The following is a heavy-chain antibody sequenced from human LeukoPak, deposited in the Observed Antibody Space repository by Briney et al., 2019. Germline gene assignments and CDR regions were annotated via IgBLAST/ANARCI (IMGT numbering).Heavy chain of an antibody. CDR3: GRGATPEYYYYYYGMDV. V-gene: IGHV1-18*01. CDR1: GYTFTSYG. Sequence: ASVKVSCKASGYTFTSYGISWVRQAPGQGLEWMGWISAYNGNTNYAQKLQGRVTMTTDTSTSTAYMELRNLRSDDTAVYYCGRGATPEYYYYYYGMDVWGQGTTITVSS. CDR2: ISAYNGNT. J-gene: IGHJ6*02.